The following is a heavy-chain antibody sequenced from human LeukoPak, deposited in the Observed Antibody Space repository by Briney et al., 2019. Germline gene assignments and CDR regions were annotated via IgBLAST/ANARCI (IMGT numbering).Heavy chain of an antibody. CDR1: GSTFTSFA. D-gene: IGHD4-23*01. CDR3: ARDVSYYGGDWFDP. V-gene: IGHV3-48*03. J-gene: IGHJ5*02. Sequence: GGSLSPSCEAPGSTFTSFAMTWFRKAPGKELGWVSYISSAASTRYYADSVKGRFTTSRDNAKNSLYLQMNSLRGEDTAVYYCARDVSYYGGDWFDPWGQGTLVTVSS. CDR2: ISSAASTR.